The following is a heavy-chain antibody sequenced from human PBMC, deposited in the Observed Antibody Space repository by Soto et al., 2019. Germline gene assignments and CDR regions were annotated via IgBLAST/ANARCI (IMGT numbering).Heavy chain of an antibody. CDR2: IDWEDDK. CDR3: ARAAFYYDVGGSYQGYYSDY. D-gene: IGHD3-22*01. CDR1: GFSLSTDGMC. V-gene: IGHV2-70*01. J-gene: IGHJ4*02. Sequence: GSGPTLVNPTQTLTLTCAVSGFSLSTDGMCVSWIRQPPGKALEWLALIDWEDDKYYNASLKTRLTISKDTSKSQVVLTMTNMDPEDTASYYCARAAFYYDVGGSYQGYYSDYWGQGTLVTVSS.